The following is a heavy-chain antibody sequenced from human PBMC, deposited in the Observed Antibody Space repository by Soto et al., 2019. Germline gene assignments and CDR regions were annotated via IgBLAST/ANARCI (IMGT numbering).Heavy chain of an antibody. V-gene: IGHV4-59*12. D-gene: IGHD6-19*01. CDR2: IYHSGST. Sequence: SETLSLTCTVSGGSISSYYWSRIRQPPGKGLEWIGEIYHSGSTNYNPSLKSRVTISVDKSKNQFSLKLSSVTAADTAVYYCARVAVAGTRVDYWGQGTLVTVSS. CDR1: GGSISSYY. CDR3: ARVAVAGTRVDY. J-gene: IGHJ4*02.